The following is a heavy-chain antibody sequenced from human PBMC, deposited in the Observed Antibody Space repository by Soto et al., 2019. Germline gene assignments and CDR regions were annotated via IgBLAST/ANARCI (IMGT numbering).Heavy chain of an antibody. CDR1: GFTFSGSA. Sequence: GGSLRLSCAASGFTFSGSAMHWVRQASGKGLEWVGRIRSKANSYATAYAASVKGRFTISRDDSKNTAYLQMNSLKTEDTAVYYCTRLAGECSGGSCYSGDDYWGQGTLVTVSS. CDR3: TRLAGECSGGSCYSGDDY. D-gene: IGHD2-15*01. V-gene: IGHV3-73*01. J-gene: IGHJ4*02. CDR2: IRSKANSYAT.